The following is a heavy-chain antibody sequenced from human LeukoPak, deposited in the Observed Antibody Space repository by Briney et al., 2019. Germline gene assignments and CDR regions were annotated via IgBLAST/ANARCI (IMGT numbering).Heavy chain of an antibody. Sequence: NPSETLSLTCAVYGGSFSGYYWSWIRQPPGKGLEWIGEINHSGSTNYNPSLKSRVTISVDTSKNQFSLKLSSVTAADTAVYYCAREHHSSGWDYYYYYMDVWGKGTTVTVSS. CDR3: AREHHSSGWDYYYYYMDV. D-gene: IGHD6-19*01. J-gene: IGHJ6*03. CDR1: GGSFSGYY. V-gene: IGHV4-34*01. CDR2: INHSGST.